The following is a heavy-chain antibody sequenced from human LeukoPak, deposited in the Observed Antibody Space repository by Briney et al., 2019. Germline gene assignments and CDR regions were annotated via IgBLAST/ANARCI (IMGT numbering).Heavy chain of an antibody. CDR1: GLTLSDHW. CDR3: ARGHTILDP. Sequence: GGSLRLSCAASGLTLSDHWMSWVRQAPGKGLEGVANIKGDGSEKYYVDSVKGRFTVSRDNAKNIVYLQMNSLRVEDTAVYYCARGHTILDPRGQGTLVTVSS. CDR2: IKGDGSEK. J-gene: IGHJ5*02. V-gene: IGHV3-7*01.